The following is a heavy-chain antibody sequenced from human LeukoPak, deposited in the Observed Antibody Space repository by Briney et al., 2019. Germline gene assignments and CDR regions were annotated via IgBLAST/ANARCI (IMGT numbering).Heavy chain of an antibody. V-gene: IGHV3-48*01. D-gene: IGHD6-25*01. CDR1: GFTFSSYT. J-gene: IGHJ6*03. CDR3: ARFAAGGSYYYYMDV. CDR2: IGTSSTTI. Sequence: PGGSLRLSYAASGFTFSSYTMNWVRLPPGKGLEWVSSIGTSSTTIYYADSVKGRFTISRDNAKNSLYLQMNSLRADDTAVYYCARFAAGGSYYYYMDVWGKGATVTVSS.